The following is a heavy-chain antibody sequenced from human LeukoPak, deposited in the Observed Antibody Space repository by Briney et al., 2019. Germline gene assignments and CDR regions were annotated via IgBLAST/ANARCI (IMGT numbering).Heavy chain of an antibody. D-gene: IGHD1-26*01. J-gene: IGHJ4*02. CDR2: TRNKANSYIT. V-gene: IGHV3-72*01. CDR1: GFTFSDHF. Sequence: GGYLRRSCAASGFTFSDHFLDWVRQAPGKGLEWVGRTRNKANSYITEYAASVKGRFTISRDDPKNSLYLQMSSLKTDDTAMYYRASIRGTFGYWGQGTLVTVSS. CDR3: ASIRGTFGY.